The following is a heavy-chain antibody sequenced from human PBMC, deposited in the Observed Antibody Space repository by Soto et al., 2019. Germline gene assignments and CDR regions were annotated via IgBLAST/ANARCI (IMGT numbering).Heavy chain of an antibody. CDR3: ARDYYFISGYYPRAGAFDI. CDR1: GGTFSSYD. D-gene: IGHD3-22*01. Sequence: SVKVSCKASGGTFSSYDISWVRQAPGQGLEWTGGIIPIFGTANYAQKFQGRVTITADESTSTAYMELSSLRSEDTAVYYCARDYYFISGYYPRAGAFDIWGQGTMGTGSS. CDR2: IIPIFGTA. J-gene: IGHJ3*02. V-gene: IGHV1-69*13.